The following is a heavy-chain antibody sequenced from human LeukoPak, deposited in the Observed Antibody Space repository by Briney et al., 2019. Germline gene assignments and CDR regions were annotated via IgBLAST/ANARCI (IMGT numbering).Heavy chain of an antibody. CDR1: GFTFSTFA. J-gene: IGHJ4*02. Sequence: GGSLRLSCAASGFTFSTFAMIWVRQPPGKGLGWDSSIFPNGGEIHYADSVRGRFTISRDNSKSTLSLQMNSLRAEDTAIYYCATYRQVLFPFESWGQGTLVAVAS. D-gene: IGHD2-8*02. V-gene: IGHV3-23*01. CDR3: ATYRQVLFPFES. CDR2: IFPNGGEI.